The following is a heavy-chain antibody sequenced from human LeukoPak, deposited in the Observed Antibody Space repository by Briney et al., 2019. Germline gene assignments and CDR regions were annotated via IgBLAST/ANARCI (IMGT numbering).Heavy chain of an antibody. V-gene: IGHV3-7*03. CDR2: IKQDGGEK. D-gene: IGHD1-26*01. Sequence: GSLRLSCAVSGFTFNSYWMSWVRQAPGKGLEWVANIKQDGGEKYYVDSVKGRFTISRDSSKNTLFLHMNSLRVEDTAIYYCAKDRTVGASYWYFDLWGRGTLVTVSS. J-gene: IGHJ2*01. CDR1: GFTFNSYW. CDR3: AKDRTVGASYWYFDL.